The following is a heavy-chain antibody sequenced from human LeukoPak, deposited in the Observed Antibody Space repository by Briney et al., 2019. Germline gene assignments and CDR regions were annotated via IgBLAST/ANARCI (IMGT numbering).Heavy chain of an antibody. Sequence: GGSLRLSCAASGFTFSSYAMSWVRQAPGKGLEWVSLISSSGGNTYYADSVKGRFTISRDNSNNTLYLQMNSLRAEDTAVYYCARRVDTAFDYWGQGTLVTVSS. CDR2: ISSSGGNT. CDR3: ARRVDTAFDY. CDR1: GFTFSSYA. V-gene: IGHV3-23*01. J-gene: IGHJ4*02. D-gene: IGHD5-18*01.